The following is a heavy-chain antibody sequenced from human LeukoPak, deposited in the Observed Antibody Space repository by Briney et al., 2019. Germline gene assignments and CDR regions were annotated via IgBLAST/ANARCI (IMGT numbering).Heavy chain of an antibody. CDR3: ALKLVGEYFQH. Sequence: GGSLRLSCAASGFTFSSYSMNWVRQAPGKGLEWVSSISSSSSYIYYADSVKGRFTISRDNAKNSLYLQMNSLRAEDTAVYYCALKLVGEYFQHWGQGTLVTVSS. CDR1: GFTFSSYS. V-gene: IGHV3-21*01. D-gene: IGHD1-26*01. CDR2: ISSSSSYI. J-gene: IGHJ1*01.